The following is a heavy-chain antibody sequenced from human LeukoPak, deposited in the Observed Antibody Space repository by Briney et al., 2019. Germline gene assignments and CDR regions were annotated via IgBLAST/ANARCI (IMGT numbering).Heavy chain of an antibody. CDR3: ARGSGSYGGPIHY. V-gene: IGHV3-53*01. D-gene: IGHD3-10*01. Sequence: SGGSLRLSCAASGFTVITNDMTWVRQAPGKGLEWVSVLYSDGNTKYADSVQGRFTISRDNSKNTLYLEMNSLSPEDTAVYYCARGSGSYGGPIHYWGQGTLVTVSS. J-gene: IGHJ4*02. CDR2: LYSDGNT. CDR1: GFTVITND.